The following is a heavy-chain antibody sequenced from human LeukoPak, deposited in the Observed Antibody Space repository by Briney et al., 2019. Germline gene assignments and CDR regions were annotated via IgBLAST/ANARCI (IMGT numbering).Heavy chain of an antibody. D-gene: IGHD6-19*01. J-gene: IGHJ3*02. CDR2: IYHSGST. V-gene: IGHV4-38-2*01. CDR1: GYSIISCYY. CDR3: ARHFGFLPAVGQGLDI. Sequence: PSETLSLTCAVSGYSIISCYYWGWIRQPPRNGLDWIVSIYHSGSTYYNPSLKSRVTISVDTSKNQFSLKLSSVTAADTAVYYCARHFGFLPAVGQGLDIWGQGTMVTVSS.